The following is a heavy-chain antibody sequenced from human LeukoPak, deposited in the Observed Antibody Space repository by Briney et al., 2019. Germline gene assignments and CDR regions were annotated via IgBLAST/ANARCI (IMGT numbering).Heavy chain of an antibody. D-gene: IGHD1-26*01. CDR1: GYIFTGYY. CDR2: INPNSGDT. CDR3: ARDLREWELKYYFDY. J-gene: IGHJ4*02. V-gene: IGHV1-2*02. Sequence: ASVKVSCKASGYIFTGYYMHWVRQAPGQGLEWMGWINPNSGDTNYAQKFQGRVTMTRDTSISTAYMELSRLRSDDTAVYYCARDLREWELKYYFDYWGQGTLVTVSS.